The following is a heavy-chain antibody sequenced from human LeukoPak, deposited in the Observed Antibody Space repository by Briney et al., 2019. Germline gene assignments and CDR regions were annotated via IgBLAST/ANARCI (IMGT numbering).Heavy chain of an antibody. CDR3: AKGRDAFDI. V-gene: IGHV3-11*06. Sequence: GSLRPSCAASGFTFGDYPMSWIRQAPGKGLEWVSYISSDSSYTNSADSVKGRFTISRDNAENSLFLQMNSLRAEDTAVYYCAKGRDAFDIWGQGTMVTVSS. D-gene: IGHD3-10*01. J-gene: IGHJ3*02. CDR1: GFTFGDYP. CDR2: ISSDSSYT.